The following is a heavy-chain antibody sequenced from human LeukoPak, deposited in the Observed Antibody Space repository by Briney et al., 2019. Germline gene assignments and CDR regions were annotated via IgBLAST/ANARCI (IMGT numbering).Heavy chain of an antibody. CDR1: GFTFSSYW. D-gene: IGHD6-25*01. V-gene: IGHV3-23*01. CDR2: ISGSGGST. J-gene: IGHJ4*02. CDR3: ATPGGRYISGGWDY. Sequence: GGSLRLSCAASGFTFSSYWMSWVRQAPGKGLEWVSAISGSGGSTYYADSVKGRFTISRDNSKNTLYLQMNSLRAEDTAVYYCATPGGRYISGGWDYWGQGTLVTVSS.